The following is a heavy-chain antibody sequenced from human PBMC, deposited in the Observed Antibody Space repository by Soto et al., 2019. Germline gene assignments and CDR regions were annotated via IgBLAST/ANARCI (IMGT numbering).Heavy chain of an antibody. J-gene: IGHJ6*02. V-gene: IGHV3-73*01. CDR2: LRSKTNNYAT. CDR1: GFTLSGSD. CDR3: TRLHDADPHPNYLYQGMVV. Sequence: PGGSLRLSCAASGFTLSGSDLHWVRQASGKGLEWVARLRSKTNNYATAYIASVKVRFTIPRDDSSNTAFLQMDSLQTEDTAVYYCTRLHDADPHPNYLYQGMVVWGQGTSVTVSS. D-gene: IGHD3-3*01.